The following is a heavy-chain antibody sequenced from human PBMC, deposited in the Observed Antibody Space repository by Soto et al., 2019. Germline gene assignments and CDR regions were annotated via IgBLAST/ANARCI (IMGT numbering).Heavy chain of an antibody. CDR2: ISYDGDNK. J-gene: IGHJ4*02. CDR1: GFSFIGYA. V-gene: IGHV3-30-3*01. CDR3: ARGSRDYYDSGGYSPFDQ. Sequence: VGSLRLSCAASGFSFIGYAIHWVRQAPGKGLEWVAVISYDGDNKYYADSVTGRFTISRDNSENTLYLQMNSLRAEDTAVYYCARGSRDYYDSGGYSPFDQWGQGTLVTVPQ. D-gene: IGHD3-22*01.